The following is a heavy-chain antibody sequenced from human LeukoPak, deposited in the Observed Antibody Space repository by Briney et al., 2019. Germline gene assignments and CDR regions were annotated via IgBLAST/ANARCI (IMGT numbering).Heavy chain of an antibody. CDR1: GYSISSGYY. CDR2: IYHSGST. J-gene: IGHJ4*02. Sequence: SETLSLTCAVSGYSISSGYYWGWIRQPPGKGLEWIGSIYHSGSTYYNPSLKSRVTISVDTSKNQFSLKLSSVTAADTAVYYCARLAYSGSYYWGQGTPVTVSS. V-gene: IGHV4-38-2*01. CDR3: ARLAYSGSYY. D-gene: IGHD1-26*01.